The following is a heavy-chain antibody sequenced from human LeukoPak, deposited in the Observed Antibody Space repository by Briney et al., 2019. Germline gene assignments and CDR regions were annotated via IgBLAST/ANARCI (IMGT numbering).Heavy chain of an antibody. CDR1: GGSISSYY. J-gene: IGHJ3*02. CDR2: IYYSGST. V-gene: IGHV4-59*01. Sequence: SETLSLTCTVSGGSISSYYWSWIRQPPGKGLEWIGYIYYSGSTNYNPSLKSRVTISVDTSKNQLSLKLSSVTAADTAVYYCARRVVVTARIDAFDIWGQGTMVTVSS. CDR3: ARRVVVTARIDAFDI. D-gene: IGHD2-21*02.